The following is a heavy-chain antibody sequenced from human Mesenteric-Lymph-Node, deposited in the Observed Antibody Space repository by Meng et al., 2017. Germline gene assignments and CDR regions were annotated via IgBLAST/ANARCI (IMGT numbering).Heavy chain of an antibody. CDR1: GYTFNGYY. J-gene: IGHJ4*02. V-gene: IGHV1-3*01. CDR2: INAGNGNT. CDR3: ERLGVVSSPDY. D-gene: IGHD3-3*01. Sequence: ASLKVSCKASGYTFNGYYMHWLRQAPAQGLVWMGWINAGNGNTKYSQKFQGRVTITRDTSASTAYMELSSLRSEDTAVYYCERLGVVSSPDYWGQGTLVTVSS.